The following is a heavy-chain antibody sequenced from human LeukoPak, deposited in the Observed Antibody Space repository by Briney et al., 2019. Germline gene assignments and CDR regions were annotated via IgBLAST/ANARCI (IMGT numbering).Heavy chain of an antibody. CDR3: ARLLEIATDGYGFDY. CDR2: IYPGDSDT. J-gene: IGHJ4*02. V-gene: IGHV5-51*01. CDR1: GYSFTSYW. Sequence: GESLKISCKGSGYSFTSYWIGWVRQMPGKGLEWMGIIYPGDSDTRYSPSFQGQVTISADKSISTAYLQWSSLKASDTAMYYCARLLEIATDGYGFDYWGQGTLVTVSS. D-gene: IGHD5-24*01.